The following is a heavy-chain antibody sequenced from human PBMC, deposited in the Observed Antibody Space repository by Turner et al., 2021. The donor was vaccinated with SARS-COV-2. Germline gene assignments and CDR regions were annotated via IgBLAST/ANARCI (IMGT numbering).Heavy chain of an antibody. CDR2: ISGTTTTI. Sequence: VQLVESGGGLVQPGGSLRLSCAAPGFTLSTYSMSWVRQAPGKGPEWVSYISGTTTTIYYADSVKGRFTISRDNAKNSLYLQMNNLRAEDTAMYYCAREHYDFWSGYFYWGQGTLVTVSS. CDR3: AREHYDFWSGYFY. D-gene: IGHD3-3*01. J-gene: IGHJ4*02. V-gene: IGHV3-48*01. CDR1: GFTLSTYS.